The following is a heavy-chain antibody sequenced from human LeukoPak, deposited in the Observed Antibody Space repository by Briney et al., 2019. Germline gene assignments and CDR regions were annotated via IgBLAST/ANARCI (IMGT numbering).Heavy chain of an antibody. CDR3: AKDKPEWYNWKNWFDP. CDR2: IRYDGSNK. CDR1: GFTFSSYG. J-gene: IGHJ5*02. V-gene: IGHV3-30*02. Sequence: GGSLRLSCAASGFTFSSYGMHWVRQAPGKGLEWVAFIRYDGSNKYYADSVKGRFTISRDNSKNTLYLQMDSLRAEDTAVYYCAKDKPEWYNWKNWFDPWGQGTLVTVSS. D-gene: IGHD1-20*01.